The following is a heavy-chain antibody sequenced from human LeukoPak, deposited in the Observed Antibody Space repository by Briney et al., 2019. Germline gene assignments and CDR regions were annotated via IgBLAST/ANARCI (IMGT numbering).Heavy chain of an antibody. V-gene: IGHV1-2*02. Sequence: ASVKVSCKASGYTFTGYYMHWVRQAPGQGLEWMGWINPNSGGTNYAQKFQGRVTMTRNTSISTAYMELSRLRSDDTAVYYCARGTVATIRGPDYYYYYGMDDWGQGTTVTVSS. CDR1: GYTFTGYY. J-gene: IGHJ6*02. CDR3: ARGTVATIRGPDYYYYYGMDD. D-gene: IGHD5-12*01. CDR2: INPNSGGT.